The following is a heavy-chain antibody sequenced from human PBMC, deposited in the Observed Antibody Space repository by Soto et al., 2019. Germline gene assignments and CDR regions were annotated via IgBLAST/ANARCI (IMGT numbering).Heavy chain of an antibody. CDR2: ISSNGGST. Sequence: EVQLLESGGGLVQPGGSLRLSCAASGFTFSSYGMSWVRQAPGKGLEWVSGISSNGGSTHSADSVKGRFTISRDNSKNTLYLQMNSLRVEDTAVYYCANRWGAYRGDYWGQGTLVTVSS. V-gene: IGHV3-23*01. D-gene: IGHD3-16*01. J-gene: IGHJ4*02. CDR3: ANRWGAYRGDY. CDR1: GFTFSSYG.